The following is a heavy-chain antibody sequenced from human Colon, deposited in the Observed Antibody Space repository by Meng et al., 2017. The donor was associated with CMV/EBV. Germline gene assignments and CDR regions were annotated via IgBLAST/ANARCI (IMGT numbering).Heavy chain of an antibody. CDR3: VRSSGWSLFDY. Sequence: QVQLVQAGAGVKEPGSSVKVSCKTSGYTFSDYDMHWVRHAPGQGLEWMGWIRSDGSATNYAQKFRGRVTMTRDASVSTAYMELSGLTSDDTAVYFCVRSSGWSLFDYWGPGALVTVSS. V-gene: IGHV1-2*02. D-gene: IGHD6-19*01. CDR2: IRSDGSAT. J-gene: IGHJ4*02. CDR1: GYTFSDYD.